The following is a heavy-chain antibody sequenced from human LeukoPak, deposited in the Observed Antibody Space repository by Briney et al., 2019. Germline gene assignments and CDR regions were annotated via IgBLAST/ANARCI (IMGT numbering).Heavy chain of an antibody. J-gene: IGHJ4*02. CDR1: GGSFSGYY. CDR2: INHSGST. CDR3: ARLGPAEGFSRFYYFDY. D-gene: IGHD2-2*01. V-gene: IGHV4-34*01. Sequence: PSETLSLTCAVYGGSFSGYYWSWIRQPPGKGLEWIGEINHSGSTNYNPSLKSRVTISVDTSENQFSLKLSSVTAADTAVYYCARLGPAEGFSRFYYFDYWGQGTLVTVSS.